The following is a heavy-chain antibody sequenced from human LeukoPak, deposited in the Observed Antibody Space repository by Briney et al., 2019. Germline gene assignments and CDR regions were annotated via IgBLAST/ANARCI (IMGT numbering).Heavy chain of an antibody. CDR1: GYPISSGYY. V-gene: IGHV4-38-2*02. D-gene: IGHD3-22*01. CDR2: IYHSGST. Sequence: SETLSLTCTVSGYPISSGYYWGWIRQPPGKGLGWIGSIYHSGSTYYNPSPKSRVTISVDTSKNQFSLKLSSVTAADTAVYYCARGYYDSSGYSADFDYWGQGTLVTVSS. CDR3: ARGYYDSSGYSADFDY. J-gene: IGHJ4*02.